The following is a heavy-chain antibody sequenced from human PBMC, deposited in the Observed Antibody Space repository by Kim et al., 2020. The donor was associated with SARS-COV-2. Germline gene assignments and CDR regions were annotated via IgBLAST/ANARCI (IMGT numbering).Heavy chain of an antibody. CDR2: IYYTGTT. CDR3: ARVALAATTKYGMDV. Sequence: SETLSLTCSASGGSISSGGYYWSWIRQHPGEGLEWIGYIYYTGTTYFNPSLKSRVTISVDTSKNQFSLNLSSVSAADTAVYYCARVALAATTKYGMDVWGQGTTVTVS. D-gene: IGHD6-13*01. CDR1: GGSISSGGYY. V-gene: IGHV4-31*03. J-gene: IGHJ6*02.